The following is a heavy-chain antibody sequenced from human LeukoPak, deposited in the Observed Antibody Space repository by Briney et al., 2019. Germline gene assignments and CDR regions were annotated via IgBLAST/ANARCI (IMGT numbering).Heavy chain of an antibody. CDR3: ARNPLAAAGPAGYYMDV. CDR1: GGTFSSYA. J-gene: IGHJ6*03. V-gene: IGHV1-69*05. Sequence: SVKVSCKASGGTFSSYAISWVRQAPGQGLEGMGVIIPIFGTANYAQKFQGRVTINTAESTRTAYMELRSLRSEDTAVYYCARNPLAAAGPAGYYMDVWGKGTTVTVSS. CDR2: IIPIFGTA. D-gene: IGHD6-13*01.